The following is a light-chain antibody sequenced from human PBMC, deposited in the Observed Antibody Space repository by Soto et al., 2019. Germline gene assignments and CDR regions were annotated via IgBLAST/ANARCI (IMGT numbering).Light chain of an antibody. J-gene: IGLJ1*01. CDR2: DVG. V-gene: IGLV2-11*01. Sequence: QSALTQPRSVSGSPGQSVTISCTGTSSDVGDYYYVSWYQQHPGKAPKLMIYDVGQRPSGVPYRFSASKSANTASLTISGLQSAGGADYYCCSYAGSYTDVFGAGTKVTVL. CDR3: CSYAGSYTDV. CDR1: SSDVGDYYY.